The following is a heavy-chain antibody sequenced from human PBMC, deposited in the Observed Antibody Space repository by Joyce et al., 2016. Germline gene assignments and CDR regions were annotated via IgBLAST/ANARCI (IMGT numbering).Heavy chain of an antibody. CDR2: SYHDGVT. CDR3: AREPSSGWYFDL. V-gene: IGHV4-30-2*01. J-gene: IGHJ2*01. Sequence: QLQLQESGSGLVKPSQTLSLTCAVSGGSISSGDYYWCWIRQAPGKGLEWIGYSYHDGVTYYNPSLKSRVTMSVDPSKNQFSLKLTSVTAADRALYFCAREPSSGWYFDLWGRGTLVTVSS. CDR1: GGSISSGDYY. D-gene: IGHD6-19*01.